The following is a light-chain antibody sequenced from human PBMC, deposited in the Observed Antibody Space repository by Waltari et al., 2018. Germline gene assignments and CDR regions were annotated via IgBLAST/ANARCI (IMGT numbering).Light chain of an antibody. V-gene: IGKV3-11*01. Sequence: EIVLTQSPATLSLSPGERATLSCRASQSVSSYLAWYQQKPGQAPRLLIYDASNRTTGIPARFIGSESGTDFTLTISSLEPEDFAVYYCQQRSNWPPIFTFGPGTKVDIK. CDR2: DAS. CDR1: QSVSSY. J-gene: IGKJ3*01. CDR3: QQRSNWPPIFT.